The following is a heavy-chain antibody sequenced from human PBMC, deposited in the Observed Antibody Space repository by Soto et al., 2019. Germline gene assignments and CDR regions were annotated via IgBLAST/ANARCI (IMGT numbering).Heavy chain of an antibody. Sequence: EVPLLESGGGLVQPGGSLRLSCAASGFTFRRYDMNWVRQAPGKGLEWVSFITGSGSSTYNAESVKGRFTISRDNSRNTLYLQMNSLRAEDTAVYYCAKESSNYPYFDYWGQGTLVTVSS. CDR1: GFTFRRYD. D-gene: IGHD3-3*01. V-gene: IGHV3-23*01. CDR3: AKESSNYPYFDY. CDR2: ITGSGSST. J-gene: IGHJ4*02.